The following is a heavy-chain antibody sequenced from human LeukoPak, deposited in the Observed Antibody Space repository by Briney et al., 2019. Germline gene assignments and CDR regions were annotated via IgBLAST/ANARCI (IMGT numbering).Heavy chain of an antibody. Sequence: GGSLRLSCAASGFTFSTYAMSWVRQAPGKGLECVSALSGNGNTIYYAGSVKGRFTISRDNSKNTLSLQMNSLRAEDTAVYYCAKALYGGHDYWGQGTLVTVSS. J-gene: IGHJ4*02. D-gene: IGHD4-23*01. CDR2: LSGNGNTI. V-gene: IGHV3-23*01. CDR1: GFTFSTYA. CDR3: AKALYGGHDY.